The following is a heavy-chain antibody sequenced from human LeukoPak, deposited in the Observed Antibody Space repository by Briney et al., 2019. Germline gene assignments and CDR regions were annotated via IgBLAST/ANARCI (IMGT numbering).Heavy chain of an antibody. CDR1: GFIFSSYW. V-gene: IGHV3-7*01. Sequence: GGSLRLSCAASGFIFSSYWMSWVRQAPGKGLEWVANIKQDGSEKYYVDSVKGRFTISRDNAKNSLYLQMNSLRAEDTAVYYCAREVGGWGFDYWGQGTLVTVSS. CDR2: IKQDGSEK. J-gene: IGHJ4*02. CDR3: AREVGGWGFDY. D-gene: IGHD6-19*01.